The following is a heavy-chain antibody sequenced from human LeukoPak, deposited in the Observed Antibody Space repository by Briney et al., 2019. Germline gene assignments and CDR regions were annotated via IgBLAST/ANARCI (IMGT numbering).Heavy chain of an antibody. CDR2: IHYSGST. D-gene: IGHD1-20*01. CDR1: GGSISSYY. CDR3: ARALRARITGTTASVYGMDV. Sequence: SETLSLTCTASGGSISSYYWSWIRQPPGKGLEWIGYIHYSGSTKYNPSLKSRVAISVDASKNQFSLKLSSVTAAGTAVYYCARALRARITGTTASVYGMDVWGQGTTVTVSS. J-gene: IGHJ6*02. V-gene: IGHV4-59*08.